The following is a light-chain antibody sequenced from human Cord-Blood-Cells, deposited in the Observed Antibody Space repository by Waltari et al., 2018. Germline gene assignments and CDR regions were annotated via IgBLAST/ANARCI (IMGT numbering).Light chain of an antibody. CDR2: AAS. CDR3: QQSYSTPWT. J-gene: IGKJ1*01. V-gene: IGKV1-39*01. CDR1: QSISSY. Sequence: DIQLTQSPSSLPASVGDRVTSTCLASQSISSYLNWYQQKPGKAPKLLIYAASSLQSGVPSRFSGSGSGTDFTLTISSLQPEDFATYYCQQSYSTPWTFGQRTKVEIK.